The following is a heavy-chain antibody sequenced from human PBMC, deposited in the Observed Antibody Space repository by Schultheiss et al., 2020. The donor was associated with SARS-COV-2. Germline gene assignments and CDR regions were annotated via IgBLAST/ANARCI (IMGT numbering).Heavy chain of an antibody. CDR2: ISSSSSYI. D-gene: IGHD3-3*01. Sequence: GESLKISCAASEFTFSHNAMHWVRQAPGRGLEWVSSISSSSSYIYYADSVKGRFTISRDNAKNSLYLQMNSLRAEDTAVYYCARIPGVYDFWSGYFVWGQGTLVTVSS. J-gene: IGHJ4*02. CDR3: ARIPGVYDFWSGYFV. CDR1: EFTFSHNA. V-gene: IGHV3-21*01.